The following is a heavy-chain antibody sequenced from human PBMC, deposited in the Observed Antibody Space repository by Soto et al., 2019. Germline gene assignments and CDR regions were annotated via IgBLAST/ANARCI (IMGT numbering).Heavy chain of an antibody. CDR1: GGSISSDGNY. Sequence: SETLSLTCTVSGGSISSDGNYWSWIRQHPGKGLEWIGYIYYSGSTYYNPSLKSRVTISVDTSKNQFSLKLNSVTAADTAVYYCARARMVRGIIYYYCMDVWGQGTTVSVSS. CDR2: IYYSGST. CDR3: ARARMVRGIIYYYCMDV. V-gene: IGHV4-31*03. D-gene: IGHD3-10*01. J-gene: IGHJ6*02.